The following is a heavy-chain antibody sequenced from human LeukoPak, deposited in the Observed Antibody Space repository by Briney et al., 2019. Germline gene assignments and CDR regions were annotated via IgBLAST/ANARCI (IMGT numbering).Heavy chain of an antibody. CDR2: IYYSGST. Sequence: PSGTLSLTCTVSGGSISGYYWSWIRQPPGEGLEWIGYIYYSGSTNYNPSLKSRVTISVDTSKNQFSLKLSSVTAADTAVYYCARHVLSRLIYFDYWGQGTLVTVSS. CDR3: ARHVLSRLIYFDY. J-gene: IGHJ4*02. V-gene: IGHV4-59*08. D-gene: IGHD3-3*01. CDR1: GGSISGYY.